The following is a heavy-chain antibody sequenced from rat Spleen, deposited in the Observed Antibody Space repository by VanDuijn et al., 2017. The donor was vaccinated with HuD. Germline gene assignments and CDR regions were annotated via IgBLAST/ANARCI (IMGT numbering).Heavy chain of an antibody. CDR3: ARQITT. D-gene: IGHD1-10*01. J-gene: IGHJ2*01. CDR2: ISTGGDNT. V-gene: IGHV5-25*01. CDR1: GFTFNKYD. Sequence: EVQLVESGGGSVQPGRSLKLSCAASGFTFNKYDMAWVRQAPTKGLEWIASISTGGDNTYFRDSVKGRFTVSRDNAKSTLYLQMDSLRSEDTATYYCARQITTGGQGVMVTVSS.